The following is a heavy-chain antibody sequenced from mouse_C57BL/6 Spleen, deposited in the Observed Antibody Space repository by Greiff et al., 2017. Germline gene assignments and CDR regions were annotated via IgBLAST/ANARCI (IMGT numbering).Heavy chain of an antibody. CDR3: ARAYYSYLDY. CDR1: GFTFSSYT. D-gene: IGHD2-12*01. Sequence: EVMLVESGGGLVKPGGSLKLSCAASGFTFSSYTMSWVRQTPEKRLEWVATISGGGGNTYYPDSVKGRFTISRDNAKNTLYLQMSSLRSEDTALYYCARAYYSYLDYWGQGTTLTVSS. J-gene: IGHJ2*01. CDR2: ISGGGGNT. V-gene: IGHV5-9*01.